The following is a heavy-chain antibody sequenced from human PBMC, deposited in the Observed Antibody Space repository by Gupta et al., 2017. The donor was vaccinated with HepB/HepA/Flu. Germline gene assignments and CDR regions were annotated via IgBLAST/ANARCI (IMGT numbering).Heavy chain of an antibody. D-gene: IGHD1-26*01. CDR3: ARGPGTLRF. CDR2: TYYRSRWYR. J-gene: IGHJ4*02. Sequence: QVQLQQSGPGLVKPSQTLSLTCAISGDSVSSNSAAWNWIRQSPSRGLEWLGRTYYRSRWYREYAVSVKGRITINPDTSKNQFSLQVNSVTPDDTAVYDCARGPGTLRFWGQGTLVTVSS. CDR1: GDSVSSNSAA. V-gene: IGHV6-1*01.